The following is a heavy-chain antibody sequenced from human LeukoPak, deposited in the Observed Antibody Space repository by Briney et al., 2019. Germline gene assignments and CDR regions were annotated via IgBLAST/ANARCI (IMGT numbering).Heavy chain of an antibody. CDR2: IYTSGSN. V-gene: IGHV4-4*07. J-gene: IGHJ6*02. Sequence: SETLSLTCTVSGGSISSYYWSWIRQPAGKGLEWIGRIYTSGSNNYNPSLKSRVTMSVDTSKNQFSLKLSSVTAADTAVYYCARHLLVNLYYYYGMDVWGQGTTVTVSS. D-gene: IGHD2-8*01. CDR3: ARHLLVNLYYYYGMDV. CDR1: GGSISSYY.